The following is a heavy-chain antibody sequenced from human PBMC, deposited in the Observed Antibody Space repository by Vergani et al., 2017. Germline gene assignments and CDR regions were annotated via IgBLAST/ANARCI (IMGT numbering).Heavy chain of an antibody. CDR1: GGSISSYY. CDR2: IYTSGST. V-gene: IGHV4-4*07. CDR3: ARVARDMDTAMVYYYYYGMDV. Sequence: QVQLQESGPGLVKPSETLSLTCTVSGGSISSYYWSWIRQPAGKGLEWIGRIYTSGSTNYNPSLKSRVTMSVDTSKNQFSLKLSSVTAADTAVYYCARVARDMDTAMVYYYYYGMDVWGQGTTVTVSS. D-gene: IGHD5-18*01. J-gene: IGHJ6*02.